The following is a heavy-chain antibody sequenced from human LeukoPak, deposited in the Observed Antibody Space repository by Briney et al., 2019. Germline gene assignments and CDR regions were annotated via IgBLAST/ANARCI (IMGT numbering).Heavy chain of an antibody. J-gene: IGHJ3*02. CDR1: GGSISSYF. Sequence: SETLSLTCSVSGGSISSYFWSWIRQPAGKGLEWIGLVYSSGSTKYNPSLKNRVPMSVDTSEKQFSLKLTSVTAADTAVYYCARGFGRLGSGDVFDIWGQGTMVTVSS. CDR3: ARGFGRLGSGDVFDI. D-gene: IGHD6-19*01. V-gene: IGHV4-4*07. CDR2: VYSSGST.